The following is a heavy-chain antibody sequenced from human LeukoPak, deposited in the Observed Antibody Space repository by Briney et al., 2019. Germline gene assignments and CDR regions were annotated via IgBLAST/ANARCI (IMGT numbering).Heavy chain of an antibody. J-gene: IGHJ4*02. CDR2: IKQDGSEK. D-gene: IGHD6-6*01. V-gene: IGHV3-7*01. CDR1: GFTVSSNY. Sequence: PGGSLRLSCAASGFTVSSNYMSWVRQAPGKGLEWVANIKQDGSEKNYVDSVKGRFTISRDNVKNSLYLQMNSLRVEDTALYYCARDHYSSASIVFDYWGQGTLVTVSS. CDR3: ARDHYSSASIVFDY.